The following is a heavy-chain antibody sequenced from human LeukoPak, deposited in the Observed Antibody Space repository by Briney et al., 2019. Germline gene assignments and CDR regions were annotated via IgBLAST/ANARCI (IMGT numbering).Heavy chain of an antibody. Sequence: GGSLRLSCAAAGLTFSTNSMNWVRQAPGRGLEWVSYISFSSSTIYYADSVKGRFTISRDNAKNLLYLQMNSLRAEDTAVYYCAREAPRGTSSNPYYFDSWGQGTLVTVSS. CDR2: ISFSSSTI. CDR1: GLTFSTNS. J-gene: IGHJ4*02. V-gene: IGHV3-48*01. D-gene: IGHD6-6*01. CDR3: AREAPRGTSSNPYYFDS.